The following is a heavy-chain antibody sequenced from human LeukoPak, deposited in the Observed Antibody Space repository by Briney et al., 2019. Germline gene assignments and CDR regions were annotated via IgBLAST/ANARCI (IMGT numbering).Heavy chain of an antibody. CDR1: GGSIGSSGWS. CDR2: IYYSGST. CDR3: ARDPTYYYMDV. V-gene: IGHV4-39*07. J-gene: IGHJ6*03. Sequence: PSETLSLTCTGSGGSIGSSGWSWAWIRQPPGKGLEWIGSIYYSGSTYYNPSLKSRVTISVDTSKYQFSPKLTSVTAADTDVYYCARDPTYYYMDVWGKGTTVTVSS.